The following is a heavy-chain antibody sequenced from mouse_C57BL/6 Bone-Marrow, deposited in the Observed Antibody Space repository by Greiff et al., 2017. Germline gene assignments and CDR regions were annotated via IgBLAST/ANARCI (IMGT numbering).Heavy chain of an antibody. V-gene: IGHV1-69*01. CDR2: IAPSDSYT. CDR3: ARSEGLLDY. D-gene: IGHD2-4*01. Sequence: QVQLQQPGAELVMPGASVKLSCKASGYTFTSYWMHWVKQRPGQGLEWIGEIAPSDSYTNYNQKFKGKSTLTVDKSSSTAYMQLSSLTSEDSAVYYCARSEGLLDYWGQGTTLTVSS. CDR1: GYTFTSYW. J-gene: IGHJ2*01.